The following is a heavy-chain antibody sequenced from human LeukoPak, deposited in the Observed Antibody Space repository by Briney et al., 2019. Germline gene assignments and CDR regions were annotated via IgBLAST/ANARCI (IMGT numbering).Heavy chain of an antibody. Sequence: SETLSLTCTVSGGSISGYYWSWIRQPPRKGLEWIGNIYYGGSTNYNPSLKSRVTISVDTSKKQFSLKLSPVTAADTAVYFCARDRRGTSSSWSFDYWGQGTLIPVSS. CDR2: IYYGGST. D-gene: IGHD6-13*01. V-gene: IGHV4-59*01. CDR1: GGSISGYY. J-gene: IGHJ4*02. CDR3: ARDRRGTSSSWSFDY.